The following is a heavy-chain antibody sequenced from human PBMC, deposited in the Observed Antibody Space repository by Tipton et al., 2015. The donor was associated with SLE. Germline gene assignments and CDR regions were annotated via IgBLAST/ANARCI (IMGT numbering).Heavy chain of an antibody. V-gene: IGHV3-30-3*01. D-gene: IGHD2-2*01. Sequence: SLRLSCSASGFTFGSYAMHWVRQAPGKGLGWVAVTSYDGSNKQYADSVKGRLTISRDNSQNALYLQMNSLRAEDTAVYYCARDGQSPVPVPYYYYYVDVWGKGTTVTVSS. CDR1: GFTFGSYA. CDR2: TSYDGSNK. CDR3: ARDGQSPVPVPYYYYYVDV. J-gene: IGHJ6*03.